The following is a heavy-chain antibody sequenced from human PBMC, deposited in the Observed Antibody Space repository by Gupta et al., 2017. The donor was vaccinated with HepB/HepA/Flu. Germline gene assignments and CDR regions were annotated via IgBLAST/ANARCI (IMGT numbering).Heavy chain of an antibody. CDR1: GFTFSSYG. D-gene: IGHD6-13*01. J-gene: IGHJ4*02. V-gene: IGHV3-30*03. CDR2: ITFDGSNK. Sequence: QVQLVESGGGVVQPGWSLRLSCAASGFTFSSYGMHWVRQAPGKGLEGVAVITFDGSNKYYAGSVKGRFTISRDNYKNTLYLQMDSLRAEDTAVYYCGRDAYSSSWYDVGYWGQGTLVTVSS. CDR3: GRDAYSSSWYDVGY.